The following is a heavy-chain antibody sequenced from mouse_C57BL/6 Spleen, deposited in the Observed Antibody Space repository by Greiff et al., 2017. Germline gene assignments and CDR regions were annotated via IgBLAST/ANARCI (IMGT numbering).Heavy chain of an antibody. CDR2: ISDGGSYT. CDR1: GFTFSSYA. J-gene: IGHJ2*01. CDR3: ARTYFDY. Sequence: EVKLMESGGGLVKPGGSLKLSCAASGFTFSSYAMSWVRQTPEKRLEWVATISDGGSYTYYPDNVKGRFTISRDNAKNNPYLQMSHLKSEDTAMYYCARTYFDYWGQGTTLTVSS. V-gene: IGHV5-4*03.